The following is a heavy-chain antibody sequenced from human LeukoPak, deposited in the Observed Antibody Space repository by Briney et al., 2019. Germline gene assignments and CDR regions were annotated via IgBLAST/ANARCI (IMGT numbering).Heavy chain of an antibody. V-gene: IGHV3-21*01. Sequence: GGSLRLSCAASGFSFSSYNMNWVRQTPGKGLEWVSSITSSSTYTFYADSVKGRFTISRDNARNSLYLQMNSLRAEDTAVYFCARDVGGGDTFDYWGQGTLVTVSS. CDR3: ARDVGGGDTFDY. CDR2: ITSSSTYT. J-gene: IGHJ4*02. D-gene: IGHD2-21*02. CDR1: GFSFSSYN.